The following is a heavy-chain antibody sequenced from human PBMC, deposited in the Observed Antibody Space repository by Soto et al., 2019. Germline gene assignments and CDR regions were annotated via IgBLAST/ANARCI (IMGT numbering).Heavy chain of an antibody. CDR3: ARLMAYYDILTGYYPRRWFDP. CDR1: GYSFTSYW. CDR2: IYPGDSDT. D-gene: IGHD3-9*01. V-gene: IGHV5-51*01. J-gene: IGHJ5*02. Sequence: PGESLKISCKGSGYSFTSYWIGWVRQMPGKGLEWMGIIYPGDSDTRYSPSFQGQVTISADKSISTAYLQWSSLKASDTAMYYCARLMAYYDILTGYYPRRWFDPWGQGTLVTSPQ.